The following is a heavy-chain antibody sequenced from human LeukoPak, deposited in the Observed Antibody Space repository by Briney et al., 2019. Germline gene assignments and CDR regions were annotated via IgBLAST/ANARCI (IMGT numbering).Heavy chain of an antibody. CDR2: INPNSGGT. CDR1: GGTFSSYA. V-gene: IGHV1-2*02. Sequence: ASVKVSCKASGGTFSSYAISWVRQAPGQGLEWMGWINPNSGGTNYAQKFQGRVTMTRDTSISTAYMELSRLRSDDTAVYYCARADSDYSTLQHWGQGTLVTVSS. D-gene: IGHD3-10*01. J-gene: IGHJ1*01. CDR3: ARADSDYSTLQH.